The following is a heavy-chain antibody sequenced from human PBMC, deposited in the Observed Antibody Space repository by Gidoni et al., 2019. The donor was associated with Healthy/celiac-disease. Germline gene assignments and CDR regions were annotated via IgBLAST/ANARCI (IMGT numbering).Heavy chain of an antibody. V-gene: IGHV4-38-2*02. CDR3: ALRDYDFWSGDFDY. CDR2: IYHSWST. Sequence: QVQLQESGPGLVNPSKTLSLTCTFSGDSISSGYYWGWIRQRPGKGLEWIGSIYHSWSTYYNPSLKSRVTISVDTSKNQFSLKLSSVTAADTAVYYCALRDYDFWSGDFDYWGQGTLVTVSS. D-gene: IGHD3-3*01. J-gene: IGHJ4*02. CDR1: GDSISSGYY.